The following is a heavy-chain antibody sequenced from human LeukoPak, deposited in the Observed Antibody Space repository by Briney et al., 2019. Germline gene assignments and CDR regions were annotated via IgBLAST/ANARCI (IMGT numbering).Heavy chain of an antibody. D-gene: IGHD5-24*01. Sequence: ASVKVSCKASGYTFAVYYIHWVRQAPGQGLEWMGRINPNTGGTIYALKFQDRVTMTRDTSISTAYMEVTRLASDDTAVFYCARGSRIGDGHNYFNSWGQGTLVTVSS. CDR1: GYTFAVYY. J-gene: IGHJ4*02. CDR3: ARGSRIGDGHNYFNS. CDR2: INPNTGGT. V-gene: IGHV1-2*06.